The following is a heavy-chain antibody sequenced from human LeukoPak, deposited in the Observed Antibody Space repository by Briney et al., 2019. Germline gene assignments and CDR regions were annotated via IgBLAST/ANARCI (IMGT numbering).Heavy chain of an antibody. Sequence: PSETLSLTCTVSGGSISSYYWSWIRQPPGKGLEWIGYIYTSGSTNYNPSLKSRVTISVDTSENQFSLKLSSVTAADTAVYYCARRSYSSSWYYFDYWGQGTLVTVSS. D-gene: IGHD6-13*01. CDR1: GGSISSYY. V-gene: IGHV4-4*09. CDR3: ARRSYSSSWYYFDY. CDR2: IYTSGST. J-gene: IGHJ4*02.